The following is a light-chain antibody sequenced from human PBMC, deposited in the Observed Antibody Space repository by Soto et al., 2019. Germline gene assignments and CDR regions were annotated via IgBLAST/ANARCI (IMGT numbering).Light chain of an antibody. V-gene: IGKV1-5*03. J-gene: IGKJ2*01. CDR1: QSVSGW. Sequence: DIQMTQSPSTLSASVGDRVAITCRASQSVSGWLAWYQQKPGKVPKLLIYQASTFEDGVPSRFSGSGSGTEFTLTISSLHPDVSATYYCQQYNDYSYTFGQGTNLEIK. CDR2: QAS. CDR3: QQYNDYSYT.